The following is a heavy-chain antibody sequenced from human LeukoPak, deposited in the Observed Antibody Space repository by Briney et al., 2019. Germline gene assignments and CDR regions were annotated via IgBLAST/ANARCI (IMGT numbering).Heavy chain of an antibody. V-gene: IGHV3-30*02. J-gene: IGHJ4*02. CDR3: AKDLYYDSSGPFDY. D-gene: IGHD3-22*01. CDR1: GFTFSNYG. CDR2: IWYDGNNK. Sequence: GGSLRLSCAASGFTFSNYGMHWVRQAPGKGLEWVAFIWYDGNNKYHADSVKGRFTISRDNSKNTLYLQMNSLRAEDTAVYYCAKDLYYDSSGPFDYWGQGTLVTVSS.